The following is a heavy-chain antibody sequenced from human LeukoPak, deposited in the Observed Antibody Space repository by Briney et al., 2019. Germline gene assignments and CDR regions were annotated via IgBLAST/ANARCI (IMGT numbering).Heavy chain of an antibody. Sequence: GGSLRLSCAASGFTFSSYSMNWVRQAPGKGLEWVSSISSSSSYIYYADSVKGRFTISRDNAKNSLYLQMNSLRAEDTAVYYCARDRITMVRGVMGYWGRGTLVTVSS. CDR2: ISSSSSYI. V-gene: IGHV3-21*01. D-gene: IGHD3-10*01. CDR3: ARDRITMVRGVMGY. CDR1: GFTFSSYS. J-gene: IGHJ4*02.